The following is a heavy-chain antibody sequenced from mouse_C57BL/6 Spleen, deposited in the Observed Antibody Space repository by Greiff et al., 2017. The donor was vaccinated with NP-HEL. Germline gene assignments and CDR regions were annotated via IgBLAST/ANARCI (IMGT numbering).Heavy chain of an antibody. CDR1: GYAFSSSW. Sequence: QVQLKESGPELVKPGASVKISCKASGYAFSSSWMNWVKQRPGKGLEWIGRIYPGDGDTNYNGKFKGKATLTADKSSSTAYMQLSSLTSEDSAVYFCARSGFYGYDDAMDYWGQGTSVTVSS. J-gene: IGHJ4*01. CDR3: ARSGFYGYDDAMDY. V-gene: IGHV1-82*01. D-gene: IGHD2-2*01. CDR2: IYPGDGDT.